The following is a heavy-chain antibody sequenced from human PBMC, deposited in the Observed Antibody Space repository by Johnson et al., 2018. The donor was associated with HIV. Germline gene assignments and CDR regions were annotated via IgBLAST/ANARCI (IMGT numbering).Heavy chain of an antibody. CDR1: GFAFSSYA. Sequence: VLLVESGGGVVQPGRSLRLSCAASGFAFSSYAMHWVRQAPGKGLEYVSAISSNGGSTYYANSVKGRFTISRDNSKNTLYLQMGSLRAEDMAVYYCARDQRWWLQSPGAFDIWGQGTMVTVSS. V-gene: IGHV3-64*01. J-gene: IGHJ3*02. D-gene: IGHD5-24*01. CDR2: ISSNGGST. CDR3: ARDQRWWLQSPGAFDI.